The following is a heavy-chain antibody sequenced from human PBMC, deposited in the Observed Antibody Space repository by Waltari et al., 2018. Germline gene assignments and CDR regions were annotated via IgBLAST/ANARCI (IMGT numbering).Heavy chain of an antibody. V-gene: IGHV4-39*01. CDR1: GGSISSSRYY. D-gene: IGHD4-17*01. Sequence: QLQLQESGPGLVKPSETLSLTCTVSGGSISSSRYYWGWIRQPPGKGLEWIGSIYYSGSTYYNPSLKSRVTISVDTSKNQFSLKLSSVTAADTAVYYCARQRGDYVFWFDPWGQGTLVTVSS. CDR3: ARQRGDYVFWFDP. J-gene: IGHJ5*02. CDR2: IYYSGST.